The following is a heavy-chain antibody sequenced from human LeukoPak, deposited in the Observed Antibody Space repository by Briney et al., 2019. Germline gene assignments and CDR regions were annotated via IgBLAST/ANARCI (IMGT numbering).Heavy chain of an antibody. V-gene: IGHV5-10-1*01. CDR3: ARLRFLWFGESHNDALGI. CDR2: IDPSDSYT. Sequence: GESLKISCKGSGYSFTSYWISWVRQMPGKGLEWMGRIDPSDSYTNYSPSFQGHVTISADKSISTANLQWSSLKASDTAMYYCARLRFLWFGESHNDALGIWGQGTMVTVSS. D-gene: IGHD3-10*01. J-gene: IGHJ3*02. CDR1: GYSFTSYW.